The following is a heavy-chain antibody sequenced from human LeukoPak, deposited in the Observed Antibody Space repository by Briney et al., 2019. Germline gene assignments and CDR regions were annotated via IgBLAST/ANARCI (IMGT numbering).Heavy chain of an antibody. V-gene: IGHV1-2*04. CDR1: GGTFSSYA. D-gene: IGHD1-26*01. CDR2: INPNSGGT. CDR3: ARDVGVYYFDH. Sequence: ASVKVSYKASGGTFSSYAISRVRQAPGQGLEWMGWINPNSGGTNYAQKFQGWVTMTRDTSISTAYMELSRLRSDDTAVYYCARDVGVYYFDHWGQGTLVTVSS. J-gene: IGHJ4*02.